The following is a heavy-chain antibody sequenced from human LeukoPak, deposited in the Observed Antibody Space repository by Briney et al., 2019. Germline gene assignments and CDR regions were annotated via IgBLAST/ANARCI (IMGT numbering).Heavy chain of an antibody. CDR3: ARRGSSSWDSDY. V-gene: IGHV1-8*02. CDR1: GYTFTGYY. Sequence: ASVKVSCKASGYTFTGYYMHWVRQAPGQGLEWMGWMNPNSGNTGYAQKFQGRVTMTRNTSISTAYMELSSLRSEDTAVYYCARRGSSSWDSDYWGQGTLVTVSS. D-gene: IGHD6-13*01. CDR2: MNPNSGNT. J-gene: IGHJ4*02.